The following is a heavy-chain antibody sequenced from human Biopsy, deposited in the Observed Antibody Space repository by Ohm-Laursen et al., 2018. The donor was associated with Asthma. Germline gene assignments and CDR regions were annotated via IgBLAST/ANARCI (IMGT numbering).Heavy chain of an antibody. Sequence: GASVKVSCKVSGDTLTERSIHWVRQAPGKGLEWMGGFDIEDGEASYAQKFKGRVTLTEDPSTDTAYMELSSLRSEDTAVYYCARSSHINWGGYFDYWGQGTLVTVSS. CDR1: GDTLTERS. CDR2: FDIEDGEA. V-gene: IGHV1-24*01. D-gene: IGHD7-27*01. J-gene: IGHJ4*02. CDR3: ARSSHINWGGYFDY.